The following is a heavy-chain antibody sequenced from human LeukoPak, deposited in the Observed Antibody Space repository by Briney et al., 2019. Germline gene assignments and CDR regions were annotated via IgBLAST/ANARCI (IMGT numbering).Heavy chain of an antibody. D-gene: IGHD5-18*01. V-gene: IGHV3-30*18. CDR3: AKDQGYGYVAIWIDY. Sequence: GRSLRLSCAASGFTFSGYGMHWVRQAPGKGLEWVAVISYDASNKHYADSVKGRFTISRDNSKNTLYLQMNSLRAEDTAVYCCAKDQGYGYVAIWIDYWGQGTLVTVSS. CDR2: ISYDASNK. J-gene: IGHJ4*02. CDR1: GFTFSGYG.